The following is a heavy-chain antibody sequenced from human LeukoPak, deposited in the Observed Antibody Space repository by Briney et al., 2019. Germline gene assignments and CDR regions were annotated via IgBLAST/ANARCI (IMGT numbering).Heavy chain of an antibody. D-gene: IGHD1-26*01. J-gene: IGHJ4*02. CDR3: AKDRDSGSYSRLDH. V-gene: IGHV3-30*18. CDR2: ISYDGNNK. Sequence: GGSLRLSCGFTFSNYGMHWVRQAPGKGLEWVAVISYDGNNKYYADSVKGRFTISRDNSKNTLYLQMNSLRGEDTAVYYCAKDRDSGSYSRLDHWGQGTLVTVSS. CDR1: FTFSNYG.